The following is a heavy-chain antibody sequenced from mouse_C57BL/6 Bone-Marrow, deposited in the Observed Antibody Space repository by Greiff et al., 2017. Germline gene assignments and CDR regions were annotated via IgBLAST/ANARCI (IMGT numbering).Heavy chain of an antibody. J-gene: IGHJ3*01. CDR1: GFTFSSYA. D-gene: IGHD1-1*01. Sequence: EVKLVESGEGLVKPGGSLKLSCAASGFTFSSYAMSWVRQTPEKRLEWVAYISSGGDYIYYADTVKGRFTISRDNARNTLYLQMSSLKSEDTAMYYCTREGYYYGSSYWFAYWGQGTLVTVSA. CDR2: ISSGGDYI. CDR3: TREGYYYGSSYWFAY. V-gene: IGHV5-9-1*02.